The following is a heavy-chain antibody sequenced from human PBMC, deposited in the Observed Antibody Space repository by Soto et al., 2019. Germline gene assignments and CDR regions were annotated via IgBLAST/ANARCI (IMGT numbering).Heavy chain of an antibody. CDR2: ISGSGGNT. Sequence: EVQLLESAGGLVQPGGSLSLSCAASGFTFSSYAMRWVRQAPGKGLEWVSAISGSGGNTYYADSVKGRFTISRDNSKNTLFLQMNSLRAEDTAVYYCAKWAGSSWSPDYWGQGTLVTVAS. J-gene: IGHJ4*02. D-gene: IGHD6-13*01. CDR1: GFTFSSYA. V-gene: IGHV3-23*01. CDR3: AKWAGSSWSPDY.